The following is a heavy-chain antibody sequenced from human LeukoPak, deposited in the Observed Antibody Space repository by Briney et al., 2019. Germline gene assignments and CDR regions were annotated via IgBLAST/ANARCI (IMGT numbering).Heavy chain of an antibody. CDR2: TYHSGST. D-gene: IGHD3-22*01. CDR1: GGSISSGGYS. CDR3: ASGSSGYSNNWFDP. V-gene: IGHV4-30-2*01. J-gene: IGHJ5*02. Sequence: SETLSLTCAVSGGSISSGGYSWSWIRQPPGKGLEWIGYTYHSGSTYYNPSLKSRVTISVDRSKNQFSLKLSSVTAADTAVYYCASGSSGYSNNWFDPWGQGTLVTVSS.